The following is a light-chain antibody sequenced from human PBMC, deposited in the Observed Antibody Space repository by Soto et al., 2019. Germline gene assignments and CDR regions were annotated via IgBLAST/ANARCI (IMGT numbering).Light chain of an antibody. Sequence: DIVMTQSPDSLAVSLGERATINCKSSQSLLYNSNNKNYLAWYQQEPGQPPKLLIYWASTRESGVPDRFSGSGSGTDFTLTISNLQAEDVAVYYCHQYYSVPLTFGGGTMVEIK. J-gene: IGKJ4*01. V-gene: IGKV4-1*01. CDR2: WAS. CDR3: HQYYSVPLT. CDR1: QSLLYNSNNKNY.